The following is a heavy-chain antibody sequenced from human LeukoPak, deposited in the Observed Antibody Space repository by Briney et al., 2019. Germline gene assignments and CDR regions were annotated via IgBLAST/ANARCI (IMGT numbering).Heavy chain of an antibody. Sequence: SETLSLTCTVSGGSISSGGYYWSWIRQHPGKGLEWIGYIYYSGSTYYNPSLKSRVTISVDTSKNQFSLKPSSVTAADTAVYYCARLGLQYYNWFDPWGQGTLVTVSS. J-gene: IGHJ5*02. V-gene: IGHV4-31*03. CDR1: GGSISSGGYY. D-gene: IGHD4-11*01. CDR3: ARLGLQYYNWFDP. CDR2: IYYSGST.